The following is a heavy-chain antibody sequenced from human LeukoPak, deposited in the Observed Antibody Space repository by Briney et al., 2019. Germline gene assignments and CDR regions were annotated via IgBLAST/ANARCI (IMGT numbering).Heavy chain of an antibody. D-gene: IGHD3-22*01. V-gene: IGHV4-4*07. CDR2: ISTSGST. J-gene: IGHJ4*02. CDR1: GGSISSYY. Sequence: SETLSLTCTVSGGSISSYYWSWLRQPAGKGLESIGHISTSGSTNYHPSLKLRVTMSVDTSKNQFSLKLSSVTAADTAVYYCARVRYSDSSVLTRKRSYYFDYWGQGTLVTVSS. CDR3: ARVRYSDSSVLTRKRSYYFDY.